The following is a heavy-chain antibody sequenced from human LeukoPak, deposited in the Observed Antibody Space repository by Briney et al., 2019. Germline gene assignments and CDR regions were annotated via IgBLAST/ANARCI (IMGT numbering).Heavy chain of an antibody. Sequence: ASVKVSCKASGYTFTSYGISWVRQAPGQGLEWMGWISAYNGNTNYAQKLQGRVTMTTDTSTSTAYMELRSLRSDDTAVYYCARDRREQWLAPYYYYYGMDVWGQGTTVTVSS. J-gene: IGHJ6*02. D-gene: IGHD6-19*01. CDR3: ARDRREQWLAPYYYYYGMDV. CDR2: ISAYNGNT. V-gene: IGHV1-18*01. CDR1: GYTFTSYG.